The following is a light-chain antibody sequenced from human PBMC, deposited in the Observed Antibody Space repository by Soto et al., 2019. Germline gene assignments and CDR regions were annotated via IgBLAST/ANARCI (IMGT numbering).Light chain of an antibody. J-gene: IGLJ1*01. Sequence: QSVLTQPPSASGSPGQRVIVSCSGSTSDIGTXAVNWFQHLXXTXPKLLIYTNNQRPSGVPDRFSGSKSGTSASLAISGLQSEDEADYYCATXXXXFXXFGTXTKLTVL. CDR3: ATXXXXFXX. CDR1: TSDIGTXA. CDR2: TNN. V-gene: IGLV1-44*01.